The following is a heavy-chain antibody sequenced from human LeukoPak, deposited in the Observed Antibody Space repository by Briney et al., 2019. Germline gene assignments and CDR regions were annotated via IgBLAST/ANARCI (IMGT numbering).Heavy chain of an antibody. CDR1: GGSFSGYY. CDR2: INHSGST. J-gene: IGHJ4*02. D-gene: IGHD6-19*01. V-gene: IGHV4-34*01. CDR3: ARVSRVMAVVEADY. Sequence: SETLSLTCAVYGGSFSGYYWSWIRQPPGKGLEWIGEINHSGSTNYNPSLKSRVTISVDTSKNQFSLKLSSVTAADTAVYYCARVSRVMAVVEADYWGQGTLVTVSS.